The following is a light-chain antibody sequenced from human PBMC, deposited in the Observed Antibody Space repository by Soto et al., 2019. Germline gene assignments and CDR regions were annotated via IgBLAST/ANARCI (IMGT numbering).Light chain of an antibody. Sequence: EIVMTQSPAALSVSPGERAPLSCRASQTVGSNLAWYRQKPGQTPRLLIYDVSTRATGVPARFSGSGSGTEFTLTISSLQSEDFAVYYCQQYNNWPQTFGQGTKV. CDR2: DVS. CDR3: QQYNNWPQT. J-gene: IGKJ1*01. CDR1: QTVGSN. V-gene: IGKV3-15*01.